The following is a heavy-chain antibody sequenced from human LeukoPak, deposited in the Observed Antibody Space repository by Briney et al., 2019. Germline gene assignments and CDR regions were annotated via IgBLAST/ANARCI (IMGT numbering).Heavy chain of an antibody. V-gene: IGHV3-64D*06. CDR1: GFTFSTYV. CDR2: ISSNGDNT. J-gene: IGHJ4*02. CDR3: VRGTGY. Sequence: GGSLRLSCSVSGFTFSTYVMHWVRQAPGKGLEYVSAISSNGDNTYYADSVKGRFTISRDNSKNTLYLQMSSLRPDDTAEYFCVRGTGYWGQGTLVTVSS.